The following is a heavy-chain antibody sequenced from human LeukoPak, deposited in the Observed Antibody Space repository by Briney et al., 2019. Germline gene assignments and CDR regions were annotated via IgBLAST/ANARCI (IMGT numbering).Heavy chain of an antibody. V-gene: IGHV1-8*03. CDR2: MNPNSGKA. J-gene: IGHJ4*02. CDR3: ATVDTAMVSNFDY. CDR1: GYTFTNYD. Sequence: GASVKVSCKASGYTFTNYDINWVRQATGQGLEWMGWMNPNSGKAGYAHKFQGRVTITRNPSITTAYMELSSLRSEDTAVYYCATVDTAMVSNFDYWGQGTLVTVSS. D-gene: IGHD5-18*01.